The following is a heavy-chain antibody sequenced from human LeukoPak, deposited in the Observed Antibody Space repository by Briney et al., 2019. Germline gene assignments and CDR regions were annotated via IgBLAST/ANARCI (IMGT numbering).Heavy chain of an antibody. J-gene: IGHJ5*02. CDR2: IKSKTDGGTT. Sequence: GGSLRLSCAASGFSFNTYNMNWVRQAPGKGLEWVGRIKSKTDGGTTDYAAPVKGRFTISRDDSKNTLYLQMNSLKTEDTAVYYCTTDDSYALNWFDPWGQGTLVTVSS. V-gene: IGHV3-15*01. CDR3: TTDDSYALNWFDP. CDR1: GFSFNTYN. D-gene: IGHD5-18*01.